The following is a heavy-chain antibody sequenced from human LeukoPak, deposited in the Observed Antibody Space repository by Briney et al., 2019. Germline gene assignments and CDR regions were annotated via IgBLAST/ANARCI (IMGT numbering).Heavy chain of an antibody. J-gene: IGHJ4*02. V-gene: IGHV1-24*01. Sequence: GASVKVSCKVSGYTLTELSMHWVRQAPGKGLEWMGGFDPEDGETIYAQKFQGRVTMTEDTSTDTAYMELSSLRSEDTAVYYCATHGYGCSYGYEPLYYWGQGTLVTVSS. D-gene: IGHD5-18*01. CDR2: FDPEDGET. CDR1: GYTLTELS. CDR3: ATHGYGCSYGYEPLYY.